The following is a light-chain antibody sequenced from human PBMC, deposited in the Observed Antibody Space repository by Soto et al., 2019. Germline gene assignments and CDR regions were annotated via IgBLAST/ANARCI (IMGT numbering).Light chain of an antibody. CDR2: AAS. V-gene: IGKV1-12*01. J-gene: IGKJ4*01. Sequence: DIQMTQSPSSVSASVGDRVTITCRASQGISSWLAWYQQKPGKAPKLLIYAASSLQSGXXXRFXXXXXXXXXXXTISSLQPEDFATYYCQQANSFPPLTFGGGTKVEIK. CDR1: QGISSW. CDR3: QQANSFPPLT.